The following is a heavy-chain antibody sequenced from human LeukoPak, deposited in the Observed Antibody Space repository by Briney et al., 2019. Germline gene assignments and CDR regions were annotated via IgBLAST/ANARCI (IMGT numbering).Heavy chain of an antibody. CDR2: ISAYNGNT. CDR1: GYTFTSYG. V-gene: IGHV1-18*01. J-gene: IGHJ3*02. Sequence: GASVKVSCKASGYTFTSYGISWVRQAPGQGLEWMGWISAYNGNTNYAQKLQGRVTMTTDTSTSTAYMELRSLRSDDTAVYYCAREYGSGSPGFGAFDIWGQGTMVTVSS. D-gene: IGHD3-10*01. CDR3: AREYGSGSPGFGAFDI.